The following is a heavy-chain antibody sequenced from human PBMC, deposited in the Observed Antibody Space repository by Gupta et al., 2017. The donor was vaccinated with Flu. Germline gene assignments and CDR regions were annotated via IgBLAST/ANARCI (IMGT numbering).Heavy chain of an antibody. D-gene: IGHD6-19*01. Sequence: QVQFVQSGAEVKKPGASVKVSCKASGYTFTNYAMHWVRQAPGQRLEWMGWINAGNGDTKYSQKFQGRVAITRDTSASTAYMELSSLRSEDTAVYYCARGSGWYLVSDGMDVWGQGTTVTVSS. CDR3: ARGSGWYLVSDGMDV. CDR2: INAGNGDT. CDR1: GYTFTNYA. V-gene: IGHV1-3*01. J-gene: IGHJ6*02.